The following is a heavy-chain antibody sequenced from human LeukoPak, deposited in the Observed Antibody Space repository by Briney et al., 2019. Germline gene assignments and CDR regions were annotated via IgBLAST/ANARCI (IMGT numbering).Heavy chain of an antibody. CDR3: ARDLYGDSTNWFDP. CDR1: GFTFSSYG. V-gene: IGHV3-30*03. Sequence: GGSLRLSCAASGFTFSSYGMHWVRQAPGKGLEWVAVISYDGSNKYYADSVKGRFTIPRDNSKNTLYLQMNSLRAEDTAMYYCARDLYGDSTNWFDPWGQGTLVTVSS. J-gene: IGHJ5*02. CDR2: ISYDGSNK. D-gene: IGHD2-21*02.